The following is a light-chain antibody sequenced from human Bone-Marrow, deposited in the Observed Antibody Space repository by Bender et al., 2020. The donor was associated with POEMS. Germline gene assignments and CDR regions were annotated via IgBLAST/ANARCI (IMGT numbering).Light chain of an antibody. Sequence: QSALTQPPSASGSPGQSVTISCTGTSSDVGSYDLVSWYQQHPGKAPKLMIYEVTKWPSGVSNRFSGSKSGNTASLTISGLQAEDEADYYCCSYAGSKTWVFGGGTKVTVL. CDR3: CSYAGSKTWV. J-gene: IGLJ3*02. CDR1: SSDVGSYDL. CDR2: EVT. V-gene: IGLV2-23*02.